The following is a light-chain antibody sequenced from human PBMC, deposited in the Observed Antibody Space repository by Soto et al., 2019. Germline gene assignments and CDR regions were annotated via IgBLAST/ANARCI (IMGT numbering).Light chain of an antibody. CDR2: KAS. Sequence: DIQMTQSPSTLSASVGDRATITCRASQSISSWLAWYQQKPGKAPKLLIHKASTLEAGVPSRFSGSESGTEFPLPITSLQPDDFATYNFQQYITYPWPSGQGTKGENK. CDR3: QQYITYPWP. CDR1: QSISSW. V-gene: IGKV1-5*03. J-gene: IGKJ1*01.